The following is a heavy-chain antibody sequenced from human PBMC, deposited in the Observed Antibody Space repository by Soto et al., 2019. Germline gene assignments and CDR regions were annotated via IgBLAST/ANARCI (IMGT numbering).Heavy chain of an antibody. D-gene: IGHD4-17*01. J-gene: IGHJ4*02. CDR1: GFTFSSYG. CDR3: AKHRWVRQLRSYFDY. Sequence: QVQLVESGGGVVQPGRSLRLSCAASGFTFSSYGMHWVRQAQGKGLEWVAFISYDGINKYYADSVKGRFTISRDNSKNTLYLQMSSLRAEETAVYYCAKHRWVRQLRSYFDYWGQGTLVTVSS. CDR2: ISYDGINK. V-gene: IGHV3-30*18.